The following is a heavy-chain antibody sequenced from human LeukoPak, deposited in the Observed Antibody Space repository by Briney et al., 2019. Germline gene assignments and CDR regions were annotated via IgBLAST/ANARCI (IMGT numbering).Heavy chain of an antibody. Sequence: GASVKVSCKASGYTFTGYYMHWVRQAPGQGLEWMGRINPNSGGTNYAQKFQGRVTMTRDTSISTAYMELSRLRSDDTAVYYCARDPVYYDSSGYNDAFDIWGQGTMVTVSS. V-gene: IGHV1-2*06. CDR1: GYTFTGYY. CDR2: INPNSGGT. D-gene: IGHD3-22*01. CDR3: ARDPVYYDSSGYNDAFDI. J-gene: IGHJ3*02.